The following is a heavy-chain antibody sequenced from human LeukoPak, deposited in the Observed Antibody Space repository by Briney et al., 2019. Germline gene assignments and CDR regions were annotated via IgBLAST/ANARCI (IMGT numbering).Heavy chain of an antibody. CDR1: GGTFSSYA. Sequence: SVKVSCKASGGTFSSYAISWVRQAPGQGLEWMGGIIPIFGTANYAQKFQGRVTITADESTSTAYMELSSLRSEDTAVYYCARGYGVVRGVIIGYWGQGTLVTVSS. CDR2: IIPIFGTA. J-gene: IGHJ4*02. V-gene: IGHV1-69*01. D-gene: IGHD3-10*01. CDR3: ARGYGVVRGVIIGY.